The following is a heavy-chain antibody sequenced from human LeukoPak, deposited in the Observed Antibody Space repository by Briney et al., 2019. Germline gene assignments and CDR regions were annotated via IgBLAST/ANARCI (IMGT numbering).Heavy chain of an antibody. Sequence: PSETLSLTCTVSGGSISSSSYYWGWIRQPPGKGLEWIGSIYYSGSTNYNPSLKSRVTMSVDTSKNQFSLKLSSVTAADTAVYYCARGRFLEWLLGYYYYMDVWGKGTTVTVSS. CDR1: GGSISSSSYY. V-gene: IGHV4-39*07. J-gene: IGHJ6*03. D-gene: IGHD3-3*01. CDR2: IYYSGST. CDR3: ARGRFLEWLLGYYYYMDV.